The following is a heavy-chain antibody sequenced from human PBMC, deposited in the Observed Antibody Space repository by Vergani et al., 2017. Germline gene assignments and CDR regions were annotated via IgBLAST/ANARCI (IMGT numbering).Heavy chain of an antibody. D-gene: IGHD1-26*01. V-gene: IGHV1-69*06. J-gene: IGHJ6*03. Sequence: QVQLVQSGAEVKTPGASVKVSCKASGYTFTSYGISWVRQAPGQGLEWMGGIIPIFGTANYAQKFQGRVTITADKSTSTAYMELSSLRSEDTAVYYCAKSWEPNYYYYMDVGGKGTTVTVSS. CDR1: GYTFTSYG. CDR2: IIPIFGTA. CDR3: AKSWEPNYYYYMDV.